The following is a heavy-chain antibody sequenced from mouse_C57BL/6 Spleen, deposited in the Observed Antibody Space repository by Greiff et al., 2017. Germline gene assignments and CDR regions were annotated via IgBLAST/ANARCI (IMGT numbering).Heavy chain of an antibody. CDR2: INPNNGGT. CDR1: GYTFTDYY. D-gene: IGHD1-1*01. Sequence: EVQLQQSGPELVKPGASVKISCKASGYTFTDYYMNWVKQSHGKSLEWIGDINPNNGGTSYNQKFKGKATLTVDKSSSTAYMELRSLTSEDSAVDNCARWDYGSSYGYWGQGTTLTVSS. CDR3: ARWDYGSSYGY. J-gene: IGHJ2*01. V-gene: IGHV1-26*01.